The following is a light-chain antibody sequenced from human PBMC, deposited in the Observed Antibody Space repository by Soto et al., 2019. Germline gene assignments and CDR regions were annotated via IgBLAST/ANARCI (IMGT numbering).Light chain of an antibody. CDR1: QSLLHSNGYNY. V-gene: IGKV2-28*01. CDR2: LGS. CDR3: MQSLQAPPFT. J-gene: IGKJ2*01. Sequence: DTVVSQSPLSLPVSPGEPASISCRSSQSLLHSNGYNYLEWYVQKPGQSPQLLVYLGSTRASGVPDRFSGSGSGTDFTLKIIRVEAEDVGVYYCMQSLQAPPFTFGQGTKLEI.